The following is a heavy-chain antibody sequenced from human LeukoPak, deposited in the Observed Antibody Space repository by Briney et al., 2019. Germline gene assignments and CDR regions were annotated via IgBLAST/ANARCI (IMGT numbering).Heavy chain of an antibody. V-gene: IGHV4-34*01. D-gene: IGHD3-3*01. CDR1: GGSFSGYY. J-gene: IGHJ4*02. CDR3: SRVRGPTRLGRIRFLSGFDY. Sequence: SETLSLTCAVYGGSFSGYYWSWLRQPPGKGLEWIGEINHSGSTNFNPSFKSRVTISLATSQKLFFLTLIPATASDPALFFFSRVRGPTRLGRIRFLSGFDYWGQGTLVTVSS. CDR2: INHSGST.